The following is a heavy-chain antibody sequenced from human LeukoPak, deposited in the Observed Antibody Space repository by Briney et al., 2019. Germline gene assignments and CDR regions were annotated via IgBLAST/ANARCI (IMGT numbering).Heavy chain of an antibody. D-gene: IGHD6-19*01. CDR1: GFTFSDYY. CDR3: ARDRGPDSSGWYGNWFDP. CDR2: ISSSGSTI. V-gene: IGHV3-11*04. Sequence: GGSLRLSCAASGFTFSDYYMSLIRQAPGKGLEWVSYISSSGSTIYYADSVKGRFTISRDNAKNSLYLQMNSLRAEDTAVYYCARDRGPDSSGWYGNWFDPWGQGTLVTVSS. J-gene: IGHJ5*02.